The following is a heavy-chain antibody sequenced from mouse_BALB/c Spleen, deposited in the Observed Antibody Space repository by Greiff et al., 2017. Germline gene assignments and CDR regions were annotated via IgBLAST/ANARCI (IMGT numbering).Heavy chain of an antibody. Sequence: EVKVVESGGGLVKPGGSLKLSCAASGFTFSSYGMSWVRQTPDKRLEWVATISSGGSYTYYPDSVKGRFTISRDNAKNTLYLQMSSLKSEDTAMYYCASLFDYWGQGTTLTVSS. CDR2: ISSGGSYT. V-gene: IGHV5-6*03. J-gene: IGHJ2*01. CDR1: GFTFSSYG. CDR3: ASLFDY.